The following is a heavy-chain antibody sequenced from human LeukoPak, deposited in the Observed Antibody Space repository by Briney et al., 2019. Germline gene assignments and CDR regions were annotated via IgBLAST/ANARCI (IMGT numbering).Heavy chain of an antibody. CDR2: INPSGDST. J-gene: IGHJ4*02. D-gene: IGHD1-14*01. CDR1: GYTFTSYY. Sequence: GASVKVSCKASGYTFTSYYMHWVRQAPGPGLEWMGIINPSGDSTRYAQKFEGRVTMTRDKSTSTVYMELSRLRSEETAVYYCARGVNSVVEPENTYFDYWGQGTLVTVSS. CDR3: ARGVNSVVEPENTYFDY. V-gene: IGHV1-46*01.